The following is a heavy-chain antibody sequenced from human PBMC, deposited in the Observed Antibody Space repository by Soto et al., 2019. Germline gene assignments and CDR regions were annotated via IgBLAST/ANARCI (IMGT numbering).Heavy chain of an antibody. Sequence: QLQLQESGSGLVKPSQTLSLTCAVSGGSISSGGYSWSWIRQPPGKGLEWIGYIYHSGSTYYNPSLKSRDTISVDRSKNPFSLKLSSVTAADTAVYYCARAHYGDYGYGMDVWGQGTTVTVSS. V-gene: IGHV4-30-2*01. CDR1: GGSISSGGYS. CDR2: IYHSGST. CDR3: ARAHYGDYGYGMDV. D-gene: IGHD4-17*01. J-gene: IGHJ6*02.